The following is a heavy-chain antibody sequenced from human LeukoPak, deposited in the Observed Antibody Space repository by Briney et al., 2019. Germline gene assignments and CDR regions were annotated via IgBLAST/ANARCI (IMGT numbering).Heavy chain of an antibody. CDR3: ARGGVYDFWTYNWFDP. D-gene: IGHD3-3*01. CDR1: GGSFSGYY. CDR2: INHSGST. J-gene: IGHJ5*02. V-gene: IGHV4-34*01. Sequence: SETLSLTCAVYGGSFSGYYWSWIRQPPGKGLEWIGEINHSGSTNYNPSLKSRVTISVDTSKNQFSLKLSSVTAADTAVYYCARGGVYDFWTYNWFDPWGQGTLVIVSS.